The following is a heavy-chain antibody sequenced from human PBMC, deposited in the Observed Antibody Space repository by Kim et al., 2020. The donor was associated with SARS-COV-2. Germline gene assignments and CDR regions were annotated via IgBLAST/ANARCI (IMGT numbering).Heavy chain of an antibody. CDR2: ISSSSSYI. D-gene: IGHD3-10*01. CDR1: GFTFSSYS. Sequence: GGSLRLSCAASGFTFSSYSMNWVRQAPGKGLEWVSSISSSSSYIYYADSVKGRFTISRDNAKNSLYLQMNSLRAEDTAVYYCARDYYARRGPFDYWGQGTLVTVSS. V-gene: IGHV3-21*01. J-gene: IGHJ4*02. CDR3: ARDYYARRGPFDY.